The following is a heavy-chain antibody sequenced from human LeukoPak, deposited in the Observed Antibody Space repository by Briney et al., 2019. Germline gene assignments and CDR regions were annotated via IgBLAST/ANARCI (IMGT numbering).Heavy chain of an antibody. CDR1: GGSISSYY. V-gene: IGHV4-59*01. J-gene: IGHJ6*03. D-gene: IGHD3-3*01. CDR2: IYYSGST. Sequence: SETLSLTCTVSGGSISSYYWSWIRQPPGKGLEWIGYIYYSGSTNYNPSLKSRITISVDTSKNQFSLKLSSVTAADTAVYYCARGSFWRGYYYYYYYMDVWGKGTTVTVSS. CDR3: ARGSFWRGYYYYYYYMDV.